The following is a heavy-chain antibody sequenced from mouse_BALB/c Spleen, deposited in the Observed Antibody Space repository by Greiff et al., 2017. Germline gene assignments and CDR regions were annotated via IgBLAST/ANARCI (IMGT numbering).Heavy chain of an antibody. D-gene: IGHD2-1*01. J-gene: IGHJ4*01. Sequence: VKLQESGPGLVAPSQSLSITCTVSGFSLTSYGVHWVRQPPGKGLEWLGVIWAGGSTNYNSALMSRLSISKDNSKGQVFLKMNSLQTDDTAMYYCARERYYGNYDNYAMDCWGQGTSVTVSS. V-gene: IGHV2-9*02. CDR2: IWAGGST. CDR1: GFSLTSYG. CDR3: ARERYYGNYDNYAMDC.